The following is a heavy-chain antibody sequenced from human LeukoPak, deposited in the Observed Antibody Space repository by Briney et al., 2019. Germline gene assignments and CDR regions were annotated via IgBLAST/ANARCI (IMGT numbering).Heavy chain of an antibody. CDR3: ARVYYDFSSYYMDV. V-gene: IGHV3-7*01. CDR1: GFTFSSYW. D-gene: IGHD3-3*01. J-gene: IGHJ6*03. Sequence: HAGGSLRLSCAASGFTFSSYWMSWVRQAPGKGLEWVANIKQDGSEKYYVDSVRGRFTISRDNAKNSLYLQMNSLRAEDTAVYYCARVYYDFSSYYMDVWGKGTTVTVSS. CDR2: IKQDGSEK.